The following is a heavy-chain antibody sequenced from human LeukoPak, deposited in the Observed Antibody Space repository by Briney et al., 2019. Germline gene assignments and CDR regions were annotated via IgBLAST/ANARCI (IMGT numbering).Heavy chain of an antibody. CDR1: GGPINSYF. CDR2: IYYSGCT. Sequence: SDTLSLTCTVSGGPINSYFGSWTRQPPAKGLEGIGYIYYSGCTTYNPSLKSRIPISLATSKKTFSLKLRSVTAADTAVYYCATHRSPHTYGFDVWGQGTLVTVSS. CDR3: ATHRSPHTYGFDV. D-gene: IGHD3-16*01. J-gene: IGHJ4*02. V-gene: IGHV4-59*08.